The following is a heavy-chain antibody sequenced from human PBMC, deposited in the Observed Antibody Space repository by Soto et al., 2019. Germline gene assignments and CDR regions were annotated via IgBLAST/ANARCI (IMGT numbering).Heavy chain of an antibody. CDR3: AKSEIPGPHYYYGMDV. Sequence: EVQLLESGGGLVQPGGSLRLSCAASGFTFSSYAMSWVRQAPGKGLEWVSAISGSGGSTYYADSVKGRFTISRDNSKNKLHLQMHSLRAEDTAVYYCAKSEIPGPHYYYGMDVWGQGTTVTVSS. J-gene: IGHJ6*02. CDR1: GFTFSSYA. D-gene: IGHD2-21*01. CDR2: ISGSGGST. V-gene: IGHV3-23*01.